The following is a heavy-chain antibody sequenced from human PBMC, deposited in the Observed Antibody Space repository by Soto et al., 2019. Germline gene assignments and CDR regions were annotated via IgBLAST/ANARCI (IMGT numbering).Heavy chain of an antibody. V-gene: IGHV3-48*02. CDR3: ARDGYCVSTTCYFLPDV. CDR1: GFTFRSHR. J-gene: IGHJ6*02. D-gene: IGHD2-2*03. CDR2: IGSGSSTI. Sequence: GGSLSLSCAASGFTFRSHRIHWVCQAPGEGLEWVARIGSGSSTINYADSVKGRFTISRDNAKNSLYLQMNSLRDEDTAVYYCARDGYCVSTTCYFLPDVWGPGTTVTVSS.